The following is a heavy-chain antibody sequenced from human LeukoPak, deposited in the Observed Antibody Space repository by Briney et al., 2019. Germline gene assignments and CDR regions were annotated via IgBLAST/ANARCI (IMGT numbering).Heavy chain of an antibody. J-gene: IGHJ4*02. CDR3: ARGYYDFWSGYYLY. Sequence: SETLSLTCTVSGGSISSYYWSWIRQPPGKGLEWIGEINHSGSTNYNPSLKSRVTISVDTSKNQFSLKLSSVTAADTAVYYCARGYYDFWSGYYLYWGQGTLVTVSS. CDR1: GGSISSYY. CDR2: INHSGST. D-gene: IGHD3-3*01. V-gene: IGHV4-34*01.